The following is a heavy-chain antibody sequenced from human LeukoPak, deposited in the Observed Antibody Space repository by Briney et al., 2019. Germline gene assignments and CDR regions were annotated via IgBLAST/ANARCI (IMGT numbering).Heavy chain of an antibody. CDR2: IYSGGST. Sequence: GGSLRLSCAASRFTVSSNYMSWVRQAPGKGLEWVSVIYSGGSTYYADSVKGRFTISRDNSKDTLYLQMNSLRAEDTAVYYCARVVDGEYFDYWGQGTLVTVSS. V-gene: IGHV3-66*01. J-gene: IGHJ4*02. D-gene: IGHD2-8*01. CDR3: ARVVDGEYFDY. CDR1: RFTVSSNY.